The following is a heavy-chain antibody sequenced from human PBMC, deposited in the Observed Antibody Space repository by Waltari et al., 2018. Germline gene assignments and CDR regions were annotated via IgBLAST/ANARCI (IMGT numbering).Heavy chain of an antibody. J-gene: IGHJ4*02. CDR3: ARRYYDFWSGYYNFDY. D-gene: IGHD3-3*01. Sequence: QVQLVQSGAEVKKPGASVKVSCKASGYAFTSYGISWVRPATGQGREWMGWMNPNSGNTCYAQKFQGRVTMTRNTSISTAYMELSSLRSEDTAVYYCARRYYDFWSGYYNFDYWGQGTLVTVSS. CDR1: GYAFTSYG. V-gene: IGHV1-8*02. CDR2: MNPNSGNT.